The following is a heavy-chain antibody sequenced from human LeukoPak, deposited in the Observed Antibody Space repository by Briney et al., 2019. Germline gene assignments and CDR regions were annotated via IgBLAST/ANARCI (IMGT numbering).Heavy chain of an antibody. CDR2: INPSGGST. CDR1: GYTFTSYY. Sequence: ASVKVSCKSSGYTFTSYYMYWVRQAPGQGLEWMGIINPSGGSTSYAQKFQGRVTMTEDTSTDTAYMELSSLRSEDTAVYYCATELRSGYFDYWGQGTLVTVSS. D-gene: IGHD3-22*01. V-gene: IGHV1-46*01. CDR3: ATELRSGYFDY. J-gene: IGHJ4*02.